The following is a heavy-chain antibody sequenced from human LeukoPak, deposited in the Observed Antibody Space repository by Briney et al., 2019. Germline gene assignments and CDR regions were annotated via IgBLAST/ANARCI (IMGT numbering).Heavy chain of an antibody. V-gene: IGHV4-39*07. CDR3: VTYYFDSSGPKKNY. D-gene: IGHD3-22*01. Sequence: SETLSLTCTVSGGSISSSSYYWSWIRQPPGKGLEWIGEINHSGSTNYNPSLKSRVTISVDTSKKQFSLKLSSVTAADTAVYYCVTYYFDSSGPKKNYWGQGTLVTVSS. J-gene: IGHJ4*02. CDR1: GGSISSSSYY. CDR2: INHSGST.